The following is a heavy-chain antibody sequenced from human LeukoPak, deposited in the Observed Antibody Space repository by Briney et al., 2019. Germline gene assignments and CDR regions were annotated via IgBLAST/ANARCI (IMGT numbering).Heavy chain of an antibody. CDR3: ARDLSSGCSSTSCYGGVFGMDV. J-gene: IGHJ6*02. CDR2: INPSGGST. Sequence: ASEKVSCKASGYTFTSYYMHWVRQAPGQGLAWRGIINPSGGSTSDALKFQGRVTMTRDTSTSTVYMEVSSLSSEDTAVYYCARDLSSGCSSTSCYGGVFGMDVWGQGTTVTVSS. V-gene: IGHV1-46*01. CDR1: GYTFTSYY. D-gene: IGHD2-2*01.